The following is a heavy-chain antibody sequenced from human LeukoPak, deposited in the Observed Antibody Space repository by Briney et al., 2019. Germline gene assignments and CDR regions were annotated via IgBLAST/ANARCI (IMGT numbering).Heavy chain of an antibody. Sequence: GASVKVSCKASGYIFTGYYMHWVRQAPGQGLEWMGWINPNSGGTNYAQKFQGWVTMTRDTSISTAYMELSRLRSDDTAVYYCARGGRWLPYNWFDPWGQGTLVTVSS. D-gene: IGHD5-24*01. CDR3: ARGGRWLPYNWFDP. J-gene: IGHJ5*02. CDR1: GYIFTGYY. CDR2: INPNSGGT. V-gene: IGHV1-2*04.